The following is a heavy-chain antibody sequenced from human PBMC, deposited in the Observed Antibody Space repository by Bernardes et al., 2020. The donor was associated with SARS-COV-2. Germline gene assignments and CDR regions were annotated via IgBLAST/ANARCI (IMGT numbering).Heavy chain of an antibody. Sequence: GGSLRLSCAASGITFSNYAMSWVRQAPGKGLEWVSAMSIIGGSTYYADSVKGRFTISRDKSENTLSLQMNSLRAEDTAVYYCAKLRGYNWNVAAFDTWGQGTMVSVSS. CDR1: GITFSNYA. CDR2: MSIIGGST. D-gene: IGHD1-1*01. V-gene: IGHV3-23*01. CDR3: AKLRGYNWNVAAFDT. J-gene: IGHJ3*02.